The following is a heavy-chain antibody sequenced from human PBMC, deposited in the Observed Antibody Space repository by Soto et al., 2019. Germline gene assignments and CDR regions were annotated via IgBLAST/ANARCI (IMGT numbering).Heavy chain of an antibody. Sequence: EVHLVESGGGLVQPGGSLRLSCSASGFTFSSYDMHWVRQGPGEGLEWVSAIGTAGDTNYAGSVKGRFTITRENAKNSLYLQMNSLRAGDTAIYFCARAIGPTLFDYWGQGTLVTVSS. CDR3: ARAIGPTLFDY. D-gene: IGHD3-22*01. CDR2: IGTAGDT. J-gene: IGHJ4*02. V-gene: IGHV3-13*04. CDR1: GFTFSSYD.